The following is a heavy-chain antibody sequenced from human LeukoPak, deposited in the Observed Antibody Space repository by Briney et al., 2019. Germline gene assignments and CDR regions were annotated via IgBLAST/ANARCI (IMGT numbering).Heavy chain of an antibody. CDR1: GGSFSGYY. V-gene: IGHV4-34*01. CDR2: INHGEST. CDR3: QTTEGY. D-gene: IGHD4-17*01. J-gene: IGHJ4*02. Sequence: PSETLSLTCTVYGGSFSGYYWSWIRQPPGKGLEWIGEINHGESTNYNPSLKSRVTMSVDTSKNQFSLKLSSVTAADTAVYYCQTTEGYWGQGTLVTVSS.